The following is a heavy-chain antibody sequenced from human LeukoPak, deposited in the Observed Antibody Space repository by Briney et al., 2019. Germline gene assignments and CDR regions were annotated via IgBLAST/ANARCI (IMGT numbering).Heavy chain of an antibody. CDR2: IWYDGSNK. Sequence: GGSLRLSCAASGFTFSSYGMHWVRQAPGKGLEWVAVIWYDGSNKYYADSVKGRFTISRDNSKNTLYLQMNSLRAEDTAVYYCARDSFPSSGYYYFSGLKHWGQGTLVTISS. CDR3: ARDSFPSSGYYYFSGLKH. CDR1: GFTFSSYG. D-gene: IGHD3-22*01. J-gene: IGHJ1*01. V-gene: IGHV3-33*08.